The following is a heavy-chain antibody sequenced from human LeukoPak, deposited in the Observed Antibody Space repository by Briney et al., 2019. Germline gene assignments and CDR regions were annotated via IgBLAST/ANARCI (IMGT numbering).Heavy chain of an antibody. J-gene: IGHJ4*02. CDR3: ARDRLGPSFSVSHFDL. V-gene: IGHV3-20*04. Sequence: GGSLRLSCATSGFTFVDYGLSWARRAPGKGLEWLCAINYNGAITDYADSVKGRFTISRDNAKNSLYLRMDSLRAEDTALYYCARDRLGPSFSVSHFDLWGQGTLVTVSS. CDR2: INYNGAIT. D-gene: IGHD3-3*02. CDR1: GFTFVDYG.